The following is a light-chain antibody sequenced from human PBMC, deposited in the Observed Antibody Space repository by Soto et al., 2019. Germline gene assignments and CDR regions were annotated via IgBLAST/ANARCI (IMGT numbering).Light chain of an antibody. CDR1: TSDVGSYNL. Sequence: QSVLTQPASVSGSPGQSITISCTGTTSDVGSYNLVSWYQQHPGKAPKLIIYEVSKRPSGVSNRFSGSKSGNTASLTISGLQAEDEAGYYCCSYGGSITFVKFGGGTKLTVL. CDR2: EVS. CDR3: CSYGGSITFVK. V-gene: IGLV2-23*02. J-gene: IGLJ2*01.